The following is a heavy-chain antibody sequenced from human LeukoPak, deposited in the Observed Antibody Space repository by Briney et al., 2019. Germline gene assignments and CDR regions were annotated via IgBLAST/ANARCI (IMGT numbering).Heavy chain of an antibody. Sequence: SETLSLTCAVSGGSINSSNWWSWVRQPPGKGLEWIGEIYRSGSTNYNPSLKSRVTISVDTSKNQFSLKLSSVTAADTAVYYCARGGVRVRGVIIPRNWFDPWGQGTLVTVSS. CDR2: IYRSGST. CDR1: GGSINSSNW. CDR3: ARGGVRVRGVIIPRNWFDP. V-gene: IGHV4-4*02. D-gene: IGHD3-10*01. J-gene: IGHJ5*02.